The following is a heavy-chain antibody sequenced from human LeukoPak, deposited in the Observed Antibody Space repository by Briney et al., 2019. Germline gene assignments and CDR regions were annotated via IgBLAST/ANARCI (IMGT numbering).Heavy chain of an antibody. CDR3: ARGTHYYDSSGYMAFDY. J-gene: IGHJ4*02. V-gene: IGHV1-69*05. CDR2: IIPIFGTA. CDR1: GGTFSSYA. D-gene: IGHD3-22*01. Sequence: ASVKVSCKASGGTFSSYAISWVQQAPGQGLEWMGGIIPIFGTANYAQKFQGRVTITTDESTSTAYMELSSLRSEDTAVYYCARGTHYYDSSGYMAFDYWGQGTLVTVSS.